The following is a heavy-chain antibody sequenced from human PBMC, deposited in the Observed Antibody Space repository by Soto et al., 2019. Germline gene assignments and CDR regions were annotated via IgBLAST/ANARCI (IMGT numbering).Heavy chain of an antibody. CDR2: ISAKSGNT. D-gene: IGHD2-2*02. J-gene: IGHJ4*02. CDR1: GYTFSNYG. CDR3: ARGLDCSTSICYTLAD. Sequence: GXSVKVSCKATGYTFSNYGISWVRQAPGQGLEWMGWISAKSGNTHYAQNLQARVTMTTDTSASTAFMELRSLTSDDTAVYYCARGLDCSTSICYTLADWGQGTLATVS. V-gene: IGHV1-18*04.